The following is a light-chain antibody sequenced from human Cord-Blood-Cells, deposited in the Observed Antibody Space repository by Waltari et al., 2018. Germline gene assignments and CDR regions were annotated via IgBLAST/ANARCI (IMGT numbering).Light chain of an antibody. Sequence: EIVLTQSPGTLSLSPRERATLSCRASQSVSSSYLAWYQQKPRQAPRLLIYGASSRATGIPDRFSGSGSGTDFTLTISRLEPEDFAVYYCQQYGSSPRALTFGGGTKVEIK. CDR3: QQYGSSPRALT. CDR2: GAS. CDR1: QSVSSSY. V-gene: IGKV3-20*01. J-gene: IGKJ4*01.